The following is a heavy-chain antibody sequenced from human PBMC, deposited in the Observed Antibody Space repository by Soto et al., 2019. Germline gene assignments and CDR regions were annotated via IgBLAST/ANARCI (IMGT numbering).Heavy chain of an antibody. CDR2: INPKNGGT. CDR3: ARRDSSGSLDF. J-gene: IGHJ4*02. CDR1: GYTFTYFY. Sequence: QVQLVQSGAETKKPGASVRVSCKTSGYTFTYFYIHWVRLAPGQGLEWMGWINPKNGGTSHAQKFQGRVSMTRDTSSNTVYMELNRLTSDDRGVYFCARRDSSGSLDFWGQGTLVTVSS. V-gene: IGHV1-2*02. D-gene: IGHD5-18*01.